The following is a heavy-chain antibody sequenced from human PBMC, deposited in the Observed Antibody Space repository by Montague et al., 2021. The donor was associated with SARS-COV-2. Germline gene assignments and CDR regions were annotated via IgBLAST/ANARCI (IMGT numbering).Heavy chain of an antibody. CDR3: AREPKPVGYSYGYTFFDY. CDR1: GFTFSSYA. CDR2: ISYNGRNK. J-gene: IGHJ4*02. D-gene: IGHD5-18*01. Sequence: SLRLSCAASGFTFSSYALHWVRQAPGKGPEWVAVISYNGRNKQFGDSVKGRATISRDNSKNTLYLQVDSLRADDTAVYYCAREPKPVGYSYGYTFFDYRDQGTLVTVSS. V-gene: IGHV3-30*03.